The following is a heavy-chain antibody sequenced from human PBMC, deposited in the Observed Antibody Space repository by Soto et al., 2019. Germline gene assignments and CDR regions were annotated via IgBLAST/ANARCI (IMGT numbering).Heavy chain of an antibody. CDR3: ARDLGYSYGYPLDY. V-gene: IGHV3-21*01. D-gene: IGHD5-18*01. Sequence: PGGSLRLSCAASGFPLSTYVMNWVRQAPGKGLEWVSFISSSSTFIYYAESVKGRFTISRDNAKNSLYLQMNSLRAEDTAVYYCARDLGYSYGYPLDYWGQGTLVTFSS. CDR2: ISSSSTFI. CDR1: GFPLSTYV. J-gene: IGHJ4*02.